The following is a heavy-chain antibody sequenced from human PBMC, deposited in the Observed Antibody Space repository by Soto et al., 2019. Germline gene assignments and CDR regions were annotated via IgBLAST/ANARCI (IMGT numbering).Heavy chain of an antibody. CDR3: ARDRDGYNRYYFDY. Sequence: QVQLVESGGGVVQPGRSLRLSCAASGFTFSSYAMHWVRQAPGKGLEWVAVISYDGSNKYYADSVKGRFTISRDNSKNPLYLQMNSLRAEDTAVYYCARDRDGYNRYYFDYWGQGTLVTVSS. CDR2: ISYDGSNK. J-gene: IGHJ4*02. D-gene: IGHD5-12*01. V-gene: IGHV3-30-3*01. CDR1: GFTFSSYA.